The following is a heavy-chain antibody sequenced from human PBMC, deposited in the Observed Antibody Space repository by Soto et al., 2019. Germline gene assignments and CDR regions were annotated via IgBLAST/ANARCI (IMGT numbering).Heavy chain of an antibody. CDR1: GFTFIDHH. Sequence: GGSLRLSCAASGFTFIDHHMDWVRQPPGKGLEWVGRARNGAHSYTTAYAASVEGRFAISRDDSKNTLSLQMNNLKTEDTAVYFCARLMGTSFDLWGPGTLVTVSS. CDR2: ARNGAHSYTT. CDR3: ARLMGTSFDL. D-gene: IGHD2-8*01. V-gene: IGHV3-72*01. J-gene: IGHJ4*02.